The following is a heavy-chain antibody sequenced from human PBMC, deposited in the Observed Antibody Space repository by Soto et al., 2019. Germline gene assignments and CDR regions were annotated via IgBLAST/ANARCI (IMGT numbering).Heavy chain of an antibody. CDR3: ATSAYYYDSSGYRLDP. J-gene: IGHJ5*02. CDR2: INHSGGST. D-gene: IGHD3-22*01. Sequence: SVKVSCKASGGTFSSYAISWVRQAPGQGLEWMGIINHSGGSTSYAQKFQGRVTMTRDTSTSTVYMELSSLRSEDTAVYYCATSAYYYDSSGYRLDPWGQGTLVTVSS. CDR1: GGTFSSYA. V-gene: IGHV1-46*01.